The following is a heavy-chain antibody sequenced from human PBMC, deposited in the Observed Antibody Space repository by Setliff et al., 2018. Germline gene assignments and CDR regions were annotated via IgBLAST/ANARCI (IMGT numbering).Heavy chain of an antibody. Sequence: SETLSLTCAVSDGSLSTYYWSWIRQPPGKGLEFIGYVYYSGTANYSPSLRSRLTISVDTSKNQFSLKLRSVTAADTAVYYCARGGTFRYFDFWGQGAPVTVS. CDR2: VYYSGTA. J-gene: IGHJ4*02. CDR1: DGSLSTYY. V-gene: IGHV4-59*01. D-gene: IGHD5-12*01. CDR3: ARGGTFRYFDF.